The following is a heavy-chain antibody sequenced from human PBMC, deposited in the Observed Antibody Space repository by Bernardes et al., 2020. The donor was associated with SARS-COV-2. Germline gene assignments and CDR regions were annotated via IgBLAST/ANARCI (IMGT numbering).Heavy chain of an antibody. D-gene: IGHD3-22*01. J-gene: IGHJ4*02. Sequence: GGYLRLSCATSGLAFTSTDMAWVRRGPGRGLEWVSTISAIRNTHYRDSVEGRFVISRDDVNKAVYLEMNNLRVEDTATYYCATELQYDNIYWGQGVLVTVSS. CDR3: ATELQYDNIY. CDR1: GLAFTSTD. V-gene: IGHV3-23*01. CDR2: ISAIRNT.